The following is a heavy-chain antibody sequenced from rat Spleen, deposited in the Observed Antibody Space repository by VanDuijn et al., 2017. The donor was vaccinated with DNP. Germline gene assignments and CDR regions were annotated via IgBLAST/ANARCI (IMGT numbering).Heavy chain of an antibody. Sequence: EVQLVESGGDLVQPGRSLKLSCAASGFTFSDYYMAWVRQAPTQVLEWVAYISYDGASTYYGDSVKGRFTISRDNSKSTLYLQMNSLRSEDMATYYCARHVLHLRVWDYWGQGTLVTVSS. V-gene: IGHV5-22*01. CDR3: ARHVLHLRVWDY. D-gene: IGHD1-4*01. CDR2: ISYDGAST. J-gene: IGHJ3*01. CDR1: GFTFSDYY.